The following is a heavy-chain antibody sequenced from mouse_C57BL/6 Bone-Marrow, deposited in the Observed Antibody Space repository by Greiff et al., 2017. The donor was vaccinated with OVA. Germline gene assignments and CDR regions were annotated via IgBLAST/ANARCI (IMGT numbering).Heavy chain of an antibody. D-gene: IGHD2-3*01. Sequence: EVKLVESGPELVKPGASVTISCKASGYSFTDYNMNWVKQSTGKSLEWIGVINPNYGTTSYNQKFKGKATLTVDQSSSTAYMQLNSLTSEDSAVYYCARPYDGYYGWLAYWGQGTLVTVSA. CDR2: INPNYGTT. CDR1: GYSFTDYN. J-gene: IGHJ3*01. CDR3: ARPYDGYYGWLAY. V-gene: IGHV1-39*01.